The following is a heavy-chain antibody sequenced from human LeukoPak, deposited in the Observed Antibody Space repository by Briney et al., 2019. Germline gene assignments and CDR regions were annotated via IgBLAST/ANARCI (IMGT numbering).Heavy chain of an antibody. Sequence: SGTLSLTCAVSGGSISSSNWWSWVRQPPGKGLEWIVEIYHSGSTNYNPSLKSRVTISVDKSKNQFSLKLSSVTAADTAVYYCARKYSSGWYRGNYFDYWGQRTLATVSS. CDR2: IYHSGST. CDR1: GGSISSSNW. J-gene: IGHJ4*02. D-gene: IGHD6-19*01. V-gene: IGHV4-4*02. CDR3: ARKYSSGWYRGNYFDY.